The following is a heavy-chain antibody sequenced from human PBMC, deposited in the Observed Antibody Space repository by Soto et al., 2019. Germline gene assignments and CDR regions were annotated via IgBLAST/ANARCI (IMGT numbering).Heavy chain of an antibody. D-gene: IGHD2-2*02. V-gene: IGHV3-30*18. CDR2: ISYDGSNK. J-gene: IGHJ6*02. Sequence: QVQLVESGGGVVQPGRSLRLSCAASGFTFSSYGMHWVRQAPGKGLEWVAVISYDGSNKYYADSVKGRFTISRDNSKNTLYLQMNSLRAEDTAVYYCAKEAAAIHRSEYYYYGMDVWGQGTTVTVSS. CDR1: GFTFSSYG. CDR3: AKEAAAIHRSEYYYYGMDV.